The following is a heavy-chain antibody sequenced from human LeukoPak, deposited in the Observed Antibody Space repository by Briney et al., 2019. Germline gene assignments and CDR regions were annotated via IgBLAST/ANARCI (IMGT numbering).Heavy chain of an antibody. CDR1: GLTFNTYD. CDR2: FINLNGRT. CDR3: ATKAPGTSGAFDN. V-gene: IGHV3-23*01. D-gene: IGHD3-10*01. J-gene: IGHJ3*02. Sequence: GGSQRLSCAGSGLTFNTYDMSWVRQAPGNGLEWVSGFINLNGRTYYADSVKGRFTIFSDNSENRVTLQMSSLSAEDTAVYYCATKAPGTSGAFDNWGHGITVTVSS.